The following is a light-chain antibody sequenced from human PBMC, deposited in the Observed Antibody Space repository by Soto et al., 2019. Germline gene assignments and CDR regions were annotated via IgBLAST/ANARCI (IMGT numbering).Light chain of an antibody. J-gene: IGKJ3*01. V-gene: IGKV2-28*01. CDR3: MQSLQTFT. CDR2: LVS. Sequence: DIVMTQSPLSLPVTPGEPASISCRSSQSLLHSNGYNYLDWYLQRPGQSPQLLIYLVSNRASGVPDMFSGSRSGTDFTMIISRVEAEDVGVYYCMQSLQTFTFGPGTKVDIK. CDR1: QSLLHSNGYNY.